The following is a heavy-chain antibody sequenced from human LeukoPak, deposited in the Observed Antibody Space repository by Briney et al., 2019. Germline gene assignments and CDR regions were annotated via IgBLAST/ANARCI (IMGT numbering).Heavy chain of an antibody. Sequence: GESLKISCKGSGYSFTSYWIGWVRQMPGKGPEWMGIIYPGDSDTRYSPSFQGQVTISADKSISTAYLQWSSLKASDTAMYYCARGEGSGWYPDYYYYGMDVWGQGTTVTVSS. J-gene: IGHJ6*02. CDR2: IYPGDSDT. D-gene: IGHD6-19*01. V-gene: IGHV5-51*01. CDR3: ARGEGSGWYPDYYYYGMDV. CDR1: GYSFTSYW.